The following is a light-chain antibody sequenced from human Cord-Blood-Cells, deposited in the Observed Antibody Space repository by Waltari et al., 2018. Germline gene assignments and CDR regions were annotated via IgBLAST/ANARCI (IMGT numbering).Light chain of an antibody. CDR3: AAWDDSLSGWV. V-gene: IGLV1-47*01. J-gene: IGLJ3*02. CDR2: RNN. Sequence: QSVLTQPPSASGTPGQRVTISCSGSSSNIGSNYVYWYQQLPGTAPKLLLYRNNQRHSGVPDRCSGSKSGTSAALAISGLRSEDEAVYYCAAWDDSLSGWVFGGGTKLTVL. CDR1: SSNIGSNY.